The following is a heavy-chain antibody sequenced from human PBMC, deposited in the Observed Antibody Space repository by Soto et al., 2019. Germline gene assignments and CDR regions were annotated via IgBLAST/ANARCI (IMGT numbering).Heavy chain of an antibody. CDR3: ARGFRVAATRWWFDP. CDR2: ISTYNGNT. Sequence: ASVKVSCKASGYTFTSYDISWVRQAPGQGLEWMGWISTYNGNTNYAQKLQGRVTMTTDTSTSTAYMELGSLRSDDTAVYYCARGFRVAATRWWFDPWGQGTLVTVSS. V-gene: IGHV1-18*01. D-gene: IGHD2-15*01. CDR1: GYTFTSYD. J-gene: IGHJ5*02.